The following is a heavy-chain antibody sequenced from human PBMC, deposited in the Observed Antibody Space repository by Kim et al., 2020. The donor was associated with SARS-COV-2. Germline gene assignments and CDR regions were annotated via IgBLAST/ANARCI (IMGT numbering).Heavy chain of an antibody. CDR1: GGSISSYY. D-gene: IGHD1-26*01. J-gene: IGHJ5*02. Sequence: SETLSLTCTVSGGSISSYYWSWIRQPPGKGLEWIGYIYYSGSTNYNPSLKSRVTISVDTSKNQFSLKLSSVTAADTAVYYCARVRWELLGNGLNWFDPWGQGTLVTVSS. V-gene: IGHV4-59*01. CDR3: ARVRWELLGNGLNWFDP. CDR2: IYYSGST.